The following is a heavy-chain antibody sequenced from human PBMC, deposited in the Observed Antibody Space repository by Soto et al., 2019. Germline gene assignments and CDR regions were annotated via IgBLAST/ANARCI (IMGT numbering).Heavy chain of an antibody. CDR3: AREALTTPSSTHGDY. CDR2: ISYDGSIK. J-gene: IGHJ4*02. Sequence: QVQLVESGGGVVQPGGSLTLSCAASGFTFSSHGMHWVRQAPGKGLEWVAVISYDGSIKYYADSVKGRFTLSRDNSKNTLDLQMNSLSAEDTALYYCAREALTTPSSTHGDYWGQGTLVIVSS. CDR1: GFTFSSHG. V-gene: IGHV3-30*03. D-gene: IGHD4-4*01.